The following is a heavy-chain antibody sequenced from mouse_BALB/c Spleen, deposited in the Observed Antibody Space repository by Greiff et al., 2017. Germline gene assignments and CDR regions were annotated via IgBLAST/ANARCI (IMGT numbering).Heavy chain of an antibody. Sequence: EVKLVESGGGLVQPGGSLRLSCATSGFTFTDYYMSWVRQPPGKALEWLGFIRNKANGYTTEYSASVKGRFTISRDNSQSILYLQMNTLRAEDSATYYCARVPTYYYAMDYWGQGTSVTVSS. D-gene: IGHD1-1*01. CDR2: IRNKANGYTT. V-gene: IGHV7-3*02. CDR3: ARVPTYYYAMDY. CDR1: GFTFTDYY. J-gene: IGHJ4*01.